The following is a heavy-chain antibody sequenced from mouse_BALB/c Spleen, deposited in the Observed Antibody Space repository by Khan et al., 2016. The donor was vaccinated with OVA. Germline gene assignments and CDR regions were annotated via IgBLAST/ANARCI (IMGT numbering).Heavy chain of an antibody. Sequence: QIQLVQSGPELKKPGETVKISCETSGYTFTNYGMNWVKQAPGKGLKWMGWINTNTGESIYADDFKGRFAFSLETSASTAFLHINNLKNEDMATYFCARGLNDDGSCVAYWGQGTLVTVSA. CDR3: ARGLNDDGSCVAY. CDR1: GYTFTNYG. V-gene: IGHV9-1*02. J-gene: IGHJ3*01. D-gene: IGHD2-12*01. CDR2: INTNTGES.